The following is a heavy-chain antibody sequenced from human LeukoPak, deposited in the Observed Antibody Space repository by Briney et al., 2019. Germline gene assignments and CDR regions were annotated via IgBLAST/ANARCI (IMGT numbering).Heavy chain of an antibody. Sequence: SETLSLTCSVSGGSISSGSYYWSWIRQPPGKGLEWIGYIYYSGSTNYNPFLKSRVTISVDTSKNQFSLKLSSVTAADTAVYYCARDFTIFGVVTNAFDIWGQGTMVTVSS. CDR1: GGSISSGSYY. CDR2: IYYSGST. D-gene: IGHD3-3*01. CDR3: ARDFTIFGVVTNAFDI. J-gene: IGHJ3*02. V-gene: IGHV4-61*01.